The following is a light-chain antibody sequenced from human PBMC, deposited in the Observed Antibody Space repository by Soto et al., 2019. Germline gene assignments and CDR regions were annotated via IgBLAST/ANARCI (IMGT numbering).Light chain of an antibody. Sequence: EIVLTQSPGTLSLSPGERATLSCRASQSVSSSYLAWYQQKPGQAPRLLIYGASSRATGIPDRFSGSGSGTDFTLTISSLQPEDFATYYCQQYNNFPPTFGQGTKVDI. CDR3: QQYNNFPPT. V-gene: IGKV3-20*01. CDR1: QSVSSSY. J-gene: IGKJ1*01. CDR2: GAS.